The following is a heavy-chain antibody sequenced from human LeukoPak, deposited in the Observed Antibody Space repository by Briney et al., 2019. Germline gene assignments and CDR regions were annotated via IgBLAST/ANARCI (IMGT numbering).Heavy chain of an antibody. CDR3: ARDRLGYCSSTSCPLGVY. Sequence: ASVKVSCKASGYTFTSYGISWVRQAPGQGLEWMGWISAYNGNTNYAQKLQGRVTMTPDTSTSTAYMELRSLRSDDTAVYYCARDRLGYCSSTSCPLGVYWGQGTLVTVSS. CDR1: GYTFTSYG. CDR2: ISAYNGNT. D-gene: IGHD2-2*01. V-gene: IGHV1-18*01. J-gene: IGHJ4*02.